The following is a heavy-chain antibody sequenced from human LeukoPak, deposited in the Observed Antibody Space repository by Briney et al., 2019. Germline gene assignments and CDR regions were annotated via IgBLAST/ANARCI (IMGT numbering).Heavy chain of an antibody. V-gene: IGHV3-23*01. J-gene: IGHJ4*02. CDR3: AKFGWQNYDFWSGYYYFDY. CDR2: ISGSGGST. CDR1: GGSFSGYY. D-gene: IGHD3-3*01. Sequence: PSETLSLTCAVYGGSFSGYYWSWVRQAPGKGLEWVSGISGSGGSTYYADSVKGRFTISRDNSKNTLFLQMNSLRAEDTAVYYCAKFGWQNYDFWSGYYYFDYWGQGTLVTVSS.